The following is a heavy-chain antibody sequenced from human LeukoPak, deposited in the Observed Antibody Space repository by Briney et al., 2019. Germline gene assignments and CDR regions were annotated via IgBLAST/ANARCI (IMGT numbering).Heavy chain of an antibody. V-gene: IGHV4-39*01. CDR1: GGSISSSSYY. Sequence: SETLSLTCSVSGGSISSSSYYWGWIRQPPGKGLEWIGSMYYSGSTYYKPSLKSRVTISVDTSKNQFSLKLSSVTAADTAVYYCARLYCSGGSCYSGTGCFDYWGQGTLVTASS. CDR3: ARLYCSGGSCYSGTGCFDY. J-gene: IGHJ4*02. CDR2: MYYSGST. D-gene: IGHD2-15*01.